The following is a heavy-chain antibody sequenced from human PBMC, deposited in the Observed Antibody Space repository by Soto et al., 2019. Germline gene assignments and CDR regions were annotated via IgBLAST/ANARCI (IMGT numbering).Heavy chain of an antibody. CDR1: EFTFNNYA. Sequence: EVQLLESGGGLVQPGGSLRLSCAASEFTFNNYAMTWVRQAPGKGLEWVSTISPGGDSTYYADSVKGRFTISRDNSKNTLYLQMNSLRAEDTAVYYCAKRGTHNTGGGDHDCWGQGTLVTVSS. D-gene: IGHD1-1*01. CDR2: ISPGGDST. V-gene: IGHV3-23*01. CDR3: AKRGTHNTGGGDHDC. J-gene: IGHJ4*02.